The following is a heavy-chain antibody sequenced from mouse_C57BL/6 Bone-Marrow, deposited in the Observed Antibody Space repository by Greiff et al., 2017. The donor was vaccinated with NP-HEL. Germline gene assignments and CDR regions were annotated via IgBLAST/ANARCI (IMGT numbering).Heavy chain of an antibody. J-gene: IGHJ2*01. CDR2: IYPGGGYT. D-gene: IGHD2-3*01. CDR1: GYTFTNYW. V-gene: IGHV1-63*01. CDR3: AREGDDGYLYYFDY. Sequence: QVQLQQSGAELVRPGTSVKMSCKASGYTFTNYWIGWAKQRPGHGLEWIGDIYPGGGYTNYNEKFKGKATLTADKSSSTAYMQFSSLTSEDSAIYYCAREGDDGYLYYFDYWGQGTTLTVSS.